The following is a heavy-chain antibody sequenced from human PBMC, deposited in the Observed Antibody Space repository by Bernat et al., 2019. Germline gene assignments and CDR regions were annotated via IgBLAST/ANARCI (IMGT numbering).Heavy chain of an antibody. CDR3: AGDGAALYYYHGMDV. Sequence: VQLVESGGGVVQPGRSLRLSCVASGFTFSDYSLHWVRQAPGKGLEWVAVVSYDGRNKYYADSVQARFIISRDDSEDTIYLQMDSLKSEDTAVYYCAGDGAALYYYHGMDVWGRGTTVTVSS. V-gene: IGHV3-30*04. J-gene: IGHJ6*02. CDR2: VSYDGRNK. D-gene: IGHD6-25*01. CDR1: GFTFSDYS.